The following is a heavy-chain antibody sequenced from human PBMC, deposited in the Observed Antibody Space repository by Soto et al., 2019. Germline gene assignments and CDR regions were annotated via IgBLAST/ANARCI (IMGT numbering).Heavy chain of an antibody. CDR2: IDSGGATI. CDR3: ARDRRRLHLGELSYYFDY. CDR1: GLFSSYW. D-gene: IGHD3-16*02. Sequence: GGSLRLSCAASGLFSSYWMHWVRQVPGKGLVWVSRIDSGGATINYADSVKGRFTISRDNSKNTMYLQMNSLRAEDTAVYYCARDRRRLHLGELSYYFDYWAQGTLVTVSS. J-gene: IGHJ4*02. V-gene: IGHV3-74*01.